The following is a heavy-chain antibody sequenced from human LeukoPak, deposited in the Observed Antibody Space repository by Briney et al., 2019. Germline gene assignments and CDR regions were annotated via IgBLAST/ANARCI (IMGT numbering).Heavy chain of an antibody. CDR2: ISYDGSNK. D-gene: IGHD6-13*01. CDR1: GFTFSSYA. V-gene: IGHV3-30-3*01. J-gene: IGHJ4*02. CDR3: AKDGSIAAAGRTGQLDY. Sequence: PGGSLRLSCAASGFTFSSYAMHWVRQAPGKGLEWVAVISYDGSNKYYADSVKGRFTISRDNSKNTLYLQMNSLRAEDTAVYYCAKDGSIAAAGRTGQLDYWGQGILVTVSS.